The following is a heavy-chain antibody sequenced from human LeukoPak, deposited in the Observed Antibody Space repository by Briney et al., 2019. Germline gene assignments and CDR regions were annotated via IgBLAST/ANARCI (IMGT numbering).Heavy chain of an antibody. D-gene: IGHD3-22*01. J-gene: IGHJ3*02. V-gene: IGHV3-23*01. CDR1: GFTFSSYA. CDR2: ISGSGGST. CDR3: AKDDSSGYYSDAFDT. Sequence: PGGSLRLSCAASGFTFSSYAMSWVRQAPGKGLEWVSAISGSGGSTYYADSVKGRFTISRDNSKNTLYLQMNSLRAEDTAVYYCAKDDSSGYYSDAFDTWGQGTMVTVSS.